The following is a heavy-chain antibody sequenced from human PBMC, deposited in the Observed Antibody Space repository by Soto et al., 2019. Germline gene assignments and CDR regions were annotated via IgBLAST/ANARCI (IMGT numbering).Heavy chain of an antibody. CDR1: GYSFTNYW. J-gene: IGHJ4*02. Sequence: PGESLKISCKGSGYSFTNYWIGWVRQMPGKGPEWMGIIYPGASEATYSPSFQGQVTISLDKSINTAYLQWSSLKASDTAMYYCARHSRVTLIRSLDYWGQGTLVTVSS. CDR3: ARHSRVTLIRSLDY. V-gene: IGHV5-51*01. D-gene: IGHD2-21*02. CDR2: IYPGASEA.